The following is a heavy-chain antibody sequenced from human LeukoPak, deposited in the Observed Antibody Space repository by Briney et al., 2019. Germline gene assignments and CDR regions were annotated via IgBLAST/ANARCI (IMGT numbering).Heavy chain of an antibody. CDR1: GGSISSYY. Sequence: SETLSLTCTVSGGSISSYYWSWIRQPPGKGLEWIGYIYYSGSTNYNPSLKSRVTISVDTSKNQFSLKLTSVTAADTAVYYCQSRYLEWLLDYWGQGTLVTVSS. D-gene: IGHD3-3*01. CDR2: IYYSGST. V-gene: IGHV4-59*01. CDR3: QSRYLEWLLDY. J-gene: IGHJ4*02.